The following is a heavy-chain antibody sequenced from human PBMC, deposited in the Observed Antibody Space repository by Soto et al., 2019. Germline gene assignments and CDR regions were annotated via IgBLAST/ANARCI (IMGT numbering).Heavy chain of an antibody. CDR2: VSYDGSDK. Sequence: GGSLRLSCAASGFTFNNYGIHWVRQAPGKGLEWVAVVSYDGSDKYYADSVKGRFTVSRDNSKNKLYLQMHSLKSEDTAVYYCAKGGRKNYYYYYCMDVWGKGTTVTVSS. CDR3: AKGGRKNYYYYYCMDV. CDR1: GFTFNNYG. J-gene: IGHJ6*03. V-gene: IGHV3-30*18. D-gene: IGHD1-26*01.